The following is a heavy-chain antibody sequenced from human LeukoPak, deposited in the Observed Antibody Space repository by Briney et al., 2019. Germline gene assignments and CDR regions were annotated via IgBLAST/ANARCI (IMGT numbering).Heavy chain of an antibody. J-gene: IGHJ4*02. Sequence: SETLSLTCALYGGSFSGYYWSWIRQPPGKGLEWIGEINHSGSTNYNPSLKSRVTISVDTSKNQFSLKLSSVTAADTAVYYCARGVGRLRYCSSTSCSHDYWGQGTLVTVSS. CDR2: INHSGST. CDR3: ARGVGRLRYCSSTSCSHDY. D-gene: IGHD2-2*01. CDR1: GGSFSGYY. V-gene: IGHV4-34*01.